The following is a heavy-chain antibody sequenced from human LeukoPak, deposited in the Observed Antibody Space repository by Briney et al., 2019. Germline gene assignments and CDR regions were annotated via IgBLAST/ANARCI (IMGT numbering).Heavy chain of an antibody. CDR3: ARRRDSSGYYNLDY. J-gene: IGHJ4*02. D-gene: IGHD3-22*01. CDR1: GGSISSSSYY. V-gene: IGHV4-39*01. Sequence: ASETLSLTCTVSGGSISSSSYYWGWIRQPPGKGLEWIGSIYYSGSTYHNPSLKSRVTISVDTSKNQFSLKLSSVTAADTAVYYCARRRDSSGYYNLDYWGQGTLVTVSS. CDR2: IYYSGST.